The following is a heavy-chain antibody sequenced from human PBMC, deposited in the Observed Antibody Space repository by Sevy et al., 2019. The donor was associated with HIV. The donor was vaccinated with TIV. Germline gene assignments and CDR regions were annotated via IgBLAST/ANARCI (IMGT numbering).Heavy chain of an antibody. V-gene: IGHV3-11*01. CDR3: ARVDTRMFSDY. Sequence: GGSLRLSCAASGFTFSDYYMTWIRQAPGKGLEWVSYITSSGSAIYYADSVKGRFTISRDNAKNSLYLQMISLRAEDTAVYYCARVDTRMFSDYWGQGTLVTVSS. CDR2: ITSSGSAI. CDR1: GFTFSDYY. D-gene: IGHD5-18*01. J-gene: IGHJ4*02.